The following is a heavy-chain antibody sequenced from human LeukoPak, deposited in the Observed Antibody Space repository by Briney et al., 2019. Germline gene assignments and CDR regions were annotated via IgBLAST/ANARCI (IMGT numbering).Heavy chain of an antibody. J-gene: IGHJ4*02. CDR1: GYTFTSYG. CDR3: ARGLGNDGIFDY. CDR2: ISAYNSNT. Sequence: GASVKVSCKASGYTFTSYGISWVRQAPGQGLEWMGWISAYNSNTNYAQKFQGRVTMTRNTSISTAYMELSSLRSEDTAVYYCARGLGNDGIFDYWGQGTLVTVSS. V-gene: IGHV1-18*01. D-gene: IGHD1-1*01.